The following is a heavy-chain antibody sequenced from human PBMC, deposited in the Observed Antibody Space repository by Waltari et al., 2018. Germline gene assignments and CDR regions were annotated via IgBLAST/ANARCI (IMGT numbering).Heavy chain of an antibody. V-gene: IGHV1-69*08. Sequence: QVQLVQSGAEVKKPGSSVKVSCKASGGTFSSYTISWVGQAPGQGLEWMGRIIPILGIANYAQKFQGRVTITADKSTSTAYMELSSLRSEDTAVYYCAREVHDFWSGYSPFGWFDPWGQGTLVTVSS. CDR1: GGTFSSYT. D-gene: IGHD3-3*01. J-gene: IGHJ5*02. CDR3: AREVHDFWSGYSPFGWFDP. CDR2: IIPILGIA.